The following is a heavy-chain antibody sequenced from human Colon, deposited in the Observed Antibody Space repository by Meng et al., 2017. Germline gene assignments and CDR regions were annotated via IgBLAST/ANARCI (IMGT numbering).Heavy chain of an antibody. Sequence: GESLKISCAASGFTFSDYYMSWIRQAPGKGLEWVSYISSSGSTIYYADSVKGRFTISRDNAKNSLYLQMNSLRAEDTAVYYCARDLLRSGYGSSWLPNDYWGQGTLVTVSS. CDR1: GFTFSDYY. V-gene: IGHV3-11*01. J-gene: IGHJ4*02. D-gene: IGHD6-13*01. CDR2: ISSSGSTI. CDR3: ARDLLRSGYGSSWLPNDY.